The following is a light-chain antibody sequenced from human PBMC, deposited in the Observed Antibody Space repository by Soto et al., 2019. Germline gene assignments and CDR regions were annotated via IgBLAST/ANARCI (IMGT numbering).Light chain of an antibody. CDR2: KAS. J-gene: IGKJ1*01. CDR3: HQRQSWPRT. CDR1: QSINSW. Sequence: DIQMTQSPSTLSASVGDRVTITCRASQSINSWLAWYQQKPGEAPKLLIYKASSLESGVPSRFSGSGSGTEFTLTISSLQPDDFAVYYCHQRQSWPRTFGQGTKVDI. V-gene: IGKV1-5*03.